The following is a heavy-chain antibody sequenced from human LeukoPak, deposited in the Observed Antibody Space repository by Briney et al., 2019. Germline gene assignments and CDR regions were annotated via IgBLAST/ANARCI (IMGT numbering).Heavy chain of an antibody. CDR1: GGTFSSYA. J-gene: IGHJ5*02. D-gene: IGHD3-3*01. CDR3: AREPSYDFWSGLNWFDP. V-gene: IGHV1-69*13. CDR2: IIPIFGTA. Sequence: ASVKVSCKASGGTFSSYAISWVRQAPGQGLEWMGGIIPIFGTANYAQKFQGRVTITADESTSTAYMELSSLRSEDTAVYYCAREPSYDFWSGLNWFDPWGQGTLVTVSS.